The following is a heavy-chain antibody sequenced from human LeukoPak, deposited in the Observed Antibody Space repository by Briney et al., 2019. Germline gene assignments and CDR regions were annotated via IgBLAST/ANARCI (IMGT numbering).Heavy chain of an antibody. V-gene: IGHV3-30-3*01. D-gene: IGHD5-24*01. CDR1: GFTFSNFG. J-gene: IGHJ4*02. CDR3: ARDKYGYNTPIDY. Sequence: GGSLRLSCAASGFTFSNFGMYWVRQAPGKGLEWVAVISYDGSNEYHADSVKGRFTISRDNSKNTLYLQMNSLRLEDTAVYYCARDKYGYNTPIDYWGQGTLVTVSS. CDR2: ISYDGSNE.